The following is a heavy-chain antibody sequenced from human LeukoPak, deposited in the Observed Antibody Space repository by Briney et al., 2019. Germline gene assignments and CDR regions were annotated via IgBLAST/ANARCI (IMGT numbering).Heavy chain of an antibody. CDR2: INHSGST. Sequence: SETLSLTCAVYGGSFSGYYWSWIRQPPGKGLEWIGGINHSGSTNYNPSLKSRVTISVDTSKNQFSLKLSSVTAADTAVYYCARGIWVVSWGQGTLVTVSS. D-gene: IGHD2-15*01. CDR1: GGSFSGYY. CDR3: ARGIWVVS. J-gene: IGHJ4*02. V-gene: IGHV4-34*01.